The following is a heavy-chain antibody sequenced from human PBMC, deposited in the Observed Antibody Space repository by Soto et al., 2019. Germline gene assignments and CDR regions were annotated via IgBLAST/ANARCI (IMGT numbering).Heavy chain of an antibody. J-gene: IGHJ4*02. CDR3: AKDLTGSSWYREFDS. D-gene: IGHD6-13*01. V-gene: IGHV3-23*01. CDR1: GFSFNNFA. CDR2: LSGSGGNT. Sequence: EVQLLESGGGLVQPGGSLRLSCAASGFSFNNFAMSWVRQAPGKGLEWVSTLSGSGGNTYYEDSVKGRFTISRDNSKSTLYLQMNSLRADDTAVYYCAKDLTGSSWYREFDSWGQGTLVTVSS.